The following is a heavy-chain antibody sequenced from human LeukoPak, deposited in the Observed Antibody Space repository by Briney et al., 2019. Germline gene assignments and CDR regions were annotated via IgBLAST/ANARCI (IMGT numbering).Heavy chain of an antibody. CDR1: GGSISSSSHY. CDR2: IYYSGST. D-gene: IGHD1-26*01. CDR3: AKLRGSYGGEWYFDY. J-gene: IGHJ4*02. V-gene: IGHV4-39*07. Sequence: SETLSLTCTVSGGSISSSSHYWGWIRQPPGKGLEWIGSIYYSGSTYYNPSLKSRVTISVDTSKNQFSLKLSSVTAADTAVYYCAKLRGSYGGEWYFDYWGQGTLVTVSS.